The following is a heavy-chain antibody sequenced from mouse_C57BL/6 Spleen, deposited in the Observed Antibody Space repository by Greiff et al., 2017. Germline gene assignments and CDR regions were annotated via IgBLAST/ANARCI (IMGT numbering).Heavy chain of an antibody. CDR1: GYSFTGYF. J-gene: IGHJ2*01. CDR3: AREANYYGSFDY. CDR2: INPYNGDT. Sequence: DVQLQESGPELVKPGDSVKISCKASGYSFTGYFMNWVMQSHGKSLEWIGRINPYNGDTFYNQKFKGKATLTVDKSSSTAHMELRSLTSEDSAVYYCAREANYYGSFDYWGQGTTLTVAS. V-gene: IGHV1-20*01. D-gene: IGHD1-1*01.